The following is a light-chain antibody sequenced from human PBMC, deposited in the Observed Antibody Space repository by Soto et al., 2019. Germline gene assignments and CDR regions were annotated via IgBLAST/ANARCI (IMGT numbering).Light chain of an antibody. CDR2: DAS. V-gene: IGKV3-11*01. J-gene: IGKJ1*01. CDR3: HQFATTRS. Sequence: EIVLTQSPATLSLSPGERATLSCRASQSVGSSLAWYQQKPGQAPRLLIYDASKRATGIPARFSGSGSGTDFTLTISSLEPEDFAVYYCHQFATTRSFGQGTKVDIK. CDR1: QSVGSS.